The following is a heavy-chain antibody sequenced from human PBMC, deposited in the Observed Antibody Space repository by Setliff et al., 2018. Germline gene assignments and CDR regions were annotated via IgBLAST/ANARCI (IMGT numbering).Heavy chain of an antibody. D-gene: IGHD3-3*01. V-gene: IGHV4-4*02. CDR1: GGSISSSNW. CDR2: IHHSGKA. J-gene: IGHJ6*03. CDR3: ARMSGFLYMDV. Sequence: SETLSLTCTASGGSISSSNWWSWVRQPPGKGLEWIVNIHHSGKAYYNPSLKGRATLSIDASKKQFSLKLTSVTAADTAVYYCARMSGFLYMDVWGKGTTVTVSS.